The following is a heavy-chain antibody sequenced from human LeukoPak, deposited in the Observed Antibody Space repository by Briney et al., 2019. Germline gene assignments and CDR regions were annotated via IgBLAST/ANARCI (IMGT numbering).Heavy chain of an antibody. Sequence: GASVKVSCEASGYTFTSYDINWVRQATGQGLEWMGWMNPNSGNTGYAQKFQGRVTMTRNTSISTAYMELSSLRSEDTAVYYCARFAVPGIGGGEYYYYMDVWGKGTAVTISS. CDR2: MNPNSGNT. D-gene: IGHD2-21*01. J-gene: IGHJ6*03. CDR1: GYTFTSYD. CDR3: ARFAVPGIGGGEYYYYMDV. V-gene: IGHV1-8*01.